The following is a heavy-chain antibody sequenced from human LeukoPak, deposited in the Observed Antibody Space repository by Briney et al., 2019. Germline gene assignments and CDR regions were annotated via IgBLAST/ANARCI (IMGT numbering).Heavy chain of an antibody. CDR1: GFAFSSYA. Sequence: GGSLRLSCSASGFAFSSYAMHWVRQAPGKGLEYVSAINSDGFSTYYAGSVKGRFTISRDNSKNTLYLQMSSLRPEDTAVYYCVKIAADWGQGTLVTVSS. V-gene: IGHV3-64D*06. J-gene: IGHJ4*02. CDR2: INSDGFST. CDR3: VKIAAD. D-gene: IGHD6-13*01.